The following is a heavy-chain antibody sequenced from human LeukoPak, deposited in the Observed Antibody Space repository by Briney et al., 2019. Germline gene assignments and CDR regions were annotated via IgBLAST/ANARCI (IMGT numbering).Heavy chain of an antibody. CDR3: AKDLMGYDIPFDP. Sequence: PGGSMRLSCAASGFAFSSYAMSWVRQAPGKGLEWVSAISGSGGSTYYADSVKGRFTISRDNSKNTLYLQMNSLRAEDTAVYYCAKDLMGYDIPFDPWGQGTLVTVSS. V-gene: IGHV3-23*01. J-gene: IGHJ5*02. CDR1: GFAFSSYA. D-gene: IGHD3-9*01. CDR2: ISGSGGST.